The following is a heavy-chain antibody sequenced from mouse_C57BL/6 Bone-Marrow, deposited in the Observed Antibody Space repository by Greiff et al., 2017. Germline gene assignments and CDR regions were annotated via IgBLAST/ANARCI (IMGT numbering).Heavy chain of an antibody. D-gene: IGHD4-1*01. CDR1: GFTFSSYA. J-gene: IGHJ2*01. Sequence: EVKVVESGGGLVKPGGSLKLSCAASGFTFSSYAMSWVRQTPEKRLEWVATISDGGSYTYYPDNVKGRFTISRDNAKNNLYLQMSHLKSEDTAMYYCARDRGLWPLTGDYWGQGTTLTVSS. V-gene: IGHV5-4*01. CDR2: ISDGGSYT. CDR3: ARDRGLWPLTGDY.